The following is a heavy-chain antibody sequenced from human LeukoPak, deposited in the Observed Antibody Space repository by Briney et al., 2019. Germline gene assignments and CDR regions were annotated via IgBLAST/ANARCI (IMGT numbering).Heavy chain of an antibody. Sequence: PGGSLRLSCAASGFALSSHWMTWVRQVLGRGPEWVANVNRDESETYYLDSVKGRFTISKDNAKNSLYLQMNSLRAEDTALYHCARNNGMDVWGQGTTVIVSS. CDR1: GFALSSHW. J-gene: IGHJ6*02. CDR3: ARNNGMDV. V-gene: IGHV3-7*03. CDR2: VNRDESET.